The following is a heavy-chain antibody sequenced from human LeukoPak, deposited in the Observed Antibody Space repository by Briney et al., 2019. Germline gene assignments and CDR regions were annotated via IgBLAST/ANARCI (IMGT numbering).Heavy chain of an antibody. CDR1: GFTFSNYD. V-gene: IGHV3-23*01. Sequence: GGSLRLSCAASGFTFSNYDMAWVRQAPGKGLEWVSVISGPGGATYYADSVEGRFTISRDNSKNTLYLQMNSLRADDTAVYYCARSGSHDYWGQGTLVTVSS. CDR3: ARSGSHDY. CDR2: ISGPGGAT. J-gene: IGHJ4*02. D-gene: IGHD1-26*01.